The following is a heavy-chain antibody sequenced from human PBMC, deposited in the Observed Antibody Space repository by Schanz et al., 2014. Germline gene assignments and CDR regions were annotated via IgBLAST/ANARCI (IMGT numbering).Heavy chain of an antibody. V-gene: IGHV4-4*02. CDR2: IYHSGST. J-gene: IGHJ5*02. CDR1: GGSISSSNW. CDR3: ARRSVSPSGNSYGYVVAWFDP. Sequence: QVQLQESGPGLVKPSGTLSLTCAVSGGSISSSNWWSWVRQPPGKGLEWIGEIYHSGSTNYKPPLKSRVPISADKSKNQSSLKLRSVTAADTAVYYCARRSVSPSGNSYGYVVAWFDPWGQGTLVTVSS. D-gene: IGHD5-18*01.